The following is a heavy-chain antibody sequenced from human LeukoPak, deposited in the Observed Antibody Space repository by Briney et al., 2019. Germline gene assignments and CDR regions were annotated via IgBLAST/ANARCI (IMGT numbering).Heavy chain of an antibody. V-gene: IGHV4-39*07. J-gene: IGHJ5*02. Sequence: KASETLSLTCTVSGGSISSSSYYWGWIRQPPGKGLEWIGSIYYSGSTYYDPSLKSRVTISVDTSKNQFSLKLSSVTAADTAVYYCASGGSSSWYRGWFDPWGQGTLVTVSS. CDR2: IYYSGST. CDR3: ASGGSSSWYRGWFDP. CDR1: GGSISSSSYY. D-gene: IGHD6-13*01.